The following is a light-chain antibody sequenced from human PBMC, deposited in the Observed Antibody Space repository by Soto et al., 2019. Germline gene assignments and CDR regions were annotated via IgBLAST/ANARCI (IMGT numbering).Light chain of an antibody. Sequence: MTQSPSSLSAYVGDRVTITCRASQYINTRLAWYQHRPGQAPRLLIHQTSIRAAGIPARFSASGSGTDFTLTISDVQPEDFALYYCHQRQSWPRTSGQGTKVDI. J-gene: IGKJ1*01. CDR3: HQRQSWPRT. CDR1: QYINTR. CDR2: QTS. V-gene: IGKV3D-15*03.